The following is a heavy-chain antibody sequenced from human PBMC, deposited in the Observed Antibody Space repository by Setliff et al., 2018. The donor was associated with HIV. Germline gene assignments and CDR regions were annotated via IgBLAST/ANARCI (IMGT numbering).Heavy chain of an antibody. CDR2: IYTSGST. Sequence: LSLTCTVSGGSISSGSYYWSWIRQPSGKGLEWIGRIYTSGSTNYNPSLKSRVTISVGTSKNQFSLKLSSVTAADTAVYYCARDNWGRNYFDYWGQGTLVTVSS. V-gene: IGHV4-61*02. CDR3: ARDNWGRNYFDY. CDR1: GGSISSGSYY. J-gene: IGHJ4*02. D-gene: IGHD7-27*01.